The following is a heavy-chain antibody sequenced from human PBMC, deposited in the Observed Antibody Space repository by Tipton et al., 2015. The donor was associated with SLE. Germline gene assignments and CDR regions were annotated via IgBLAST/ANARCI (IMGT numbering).Heavy chain of an antibody. CDR3: TRFSAVDYYFDF. J-gene: IGHJ4*02. D-gene: IGHD2-2*01. Sequence: SLRLSCTVSGFTFADYALTWVRQAPGKGLEWIGFIRSKAYTGTPEYAASLKGRFSISRDDSKSIAYLHMNSLSTEDTAVYYCTRFSAVDYYFDFWGRGTLVTVSS. CDR1: GFTFADYA. CDR2: IRSKAYTGTP. V-gene: IGHV3-49*04.